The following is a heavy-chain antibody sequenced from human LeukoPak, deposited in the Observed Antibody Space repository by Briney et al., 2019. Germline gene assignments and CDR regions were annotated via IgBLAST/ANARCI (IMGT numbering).Heavy chain of an antibody. CDR2: TSYDGSNK. CDR3: TRDPPSSGWSFDY. V-gene: IGHV3-30-3*01. J-gene: IGHJ4*02. CDR1: GFTFSSYA. Sequence: GGSLRLSCAASGFTFSSYAMHWVRQAPGKGLEWVAVTSYDGSNKYYADSVKGRFTISRDNSKNTLYLQMNSLRAEDTAVYYCTRDPPSSGWSFDYWGQGTLVTVSS. D-gene: IGHD6-19*01.